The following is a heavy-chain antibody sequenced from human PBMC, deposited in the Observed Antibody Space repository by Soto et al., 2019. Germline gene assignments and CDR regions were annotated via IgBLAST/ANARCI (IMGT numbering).Heavy chain of an antibody. J-gene: IGHJ6*03. D-gene: IGHD6-13*01. CDR1: GFSLSTSGVG. V-gene: IGHV2-5*02. Sequence: QITLKESGPTLVKPTQTLTLTCTFSGFSLSTSGVGVGWIRQPPGKALEWLALIYWDDDKRYSPSLKSRLTITKDTSKNQVVLTMTNMDPVDTATYYCAPIYGSSWPYYYYYMDVWGKGTTVTVSS. CDR3: APIYGSSWPYYYYYMDV. CDR2: IYWDDDK.